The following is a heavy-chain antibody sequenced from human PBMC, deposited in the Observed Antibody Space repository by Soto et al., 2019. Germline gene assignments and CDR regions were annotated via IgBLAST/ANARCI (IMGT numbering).Heavy chain of an antibody. CDR3: ARDKGDGAGSYYGS. Sequence: QVQLVQSGAEVKKPGASVKVSCKASGYTFTSYGISWVRQAPGQGLEWMGWISAYNGNTNYAQKLQGRVTMTTDTPTSTAYMELRSLSSDDTAVYDCARDKGDGAGSYYGSWVQGTLVTVSS. V-gene: IGHV1-18*01. D-gene: IGHD3-10*01. CDR2: ISAYNGNT. CDR1: GYTFTSYG. J-gene: IGHJ5*02.